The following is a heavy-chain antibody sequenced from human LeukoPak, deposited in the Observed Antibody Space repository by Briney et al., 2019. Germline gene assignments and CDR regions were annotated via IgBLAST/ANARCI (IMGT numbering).Heavy chain of an antibody. CDR2: INPNSGGT. CDR1: GYTFTSYG. Sequence: ASVKVSCKASGYTFTSYGISWVRQAPGQGLEWMGWINPNSGGTNYAQKFQGRVTMTRDTSISTAYMELSRLRSDDTAVYYCARDSSAAATDYWGQGTLVTVSS. J-gene: IGHJ4*02. D-gene: IGHD6-13*01. V-gene: IGHV1-2*02. CDR3: ARDSSAAATDY.